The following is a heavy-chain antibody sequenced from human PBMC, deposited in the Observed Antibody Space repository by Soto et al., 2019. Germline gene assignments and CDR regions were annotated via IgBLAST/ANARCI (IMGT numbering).Heavy chain of an antibody. V-gene: IGHV3-33*01. CDR1: GFTFSSYG. J-gene: IGHJ6*02. CDR2: IWYDGSNK. CDR3: ARDQGYGDYRYYYYGMDV. D-gene: IGHD4-17*01. Sequence: QVQLVESGGGVVQPGRSLRLSCAASGFTFSSYGMHWVRQAPGKGLEWVAVIWYDGSNKYYADSVKGRFTISRDNSKNTLYLQMNSLRAEDTAVYYCARDQGYGDYRYYYYGMDVWGQGTTVTVSS.